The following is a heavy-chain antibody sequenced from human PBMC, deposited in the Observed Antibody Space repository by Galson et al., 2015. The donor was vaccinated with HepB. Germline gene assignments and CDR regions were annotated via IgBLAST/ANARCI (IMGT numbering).Heavy chain of an antibody. CDR2: ISWNSGSI. D-gene: IGHD5-18*01. Sequence: SLRLSCAASGFTFDDYAMHWVRQAPGKGLEWVSGISWNSGSIGYADSVKGRFTISRDNAKNSLYLQMNSLRAEDTALYYCARPSDTAMPVYGMDVWGQGTTVTVSS. CDR1: GFTFDDYA. J-gene: IGHJ6*02. V-gene: IGHV3-9*01. CDR3: ARPSDTAMPVYGMDV.